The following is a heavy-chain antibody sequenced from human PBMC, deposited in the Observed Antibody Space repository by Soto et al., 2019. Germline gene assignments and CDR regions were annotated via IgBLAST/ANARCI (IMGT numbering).Heavy chain of an antibody. CDR2: IIPIFGTA. Sequence: QVQLVQSGAEVKKPGSSVKVSCKASGGTFSRYAMSWVRQAPGQGLEWMGVIIPIFGTANYAQRFQGRVTITPDVSTNTAYVELPRLRSEDTAVNYCAREKGYDNFSGLDVWGQGTTVTVSS. J-gene: IGHJ6*02. CDR1: GGTFSRYA. CDR3: AREKGYDNFSGLDV. V-gene: IGHV1-69*01.